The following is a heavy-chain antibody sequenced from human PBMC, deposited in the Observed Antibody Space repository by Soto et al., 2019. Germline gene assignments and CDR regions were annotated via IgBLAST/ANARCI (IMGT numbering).Heavy chain of an antibody. CDR3: AREEVGYYFDY. V-gene: IGHV3-48*04. Sequence: PGGSLILSCAASGFTFSAYSMNWVRQAPGKGLEWVSFIGSTGSVTHYADSVMGRPTISRDNARNSLYLQMNSLRAEDTAVYYCAREEVGYYFDYWGQGTLVTVSS. J-gene: IGHJ4*02. CDR1: GFTFSAYS. D-gene: IGHD3-10*01. CDR2: IGSTGSVT.